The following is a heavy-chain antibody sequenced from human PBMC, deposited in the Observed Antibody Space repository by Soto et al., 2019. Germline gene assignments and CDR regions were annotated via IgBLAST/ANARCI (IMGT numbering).Heavy chain of an antibody. Sequence: SQTLSLTCAISGDSVSSNTPSCNWIRHSPSRGLEWLGRTYFRSKWYNDYAVSVKGRIIINPDTSNNQFSLQLNSVTPGDKAVYFCAKGDNLGPKTGYAFDPWGQGIMVTVSS. CDR2: TYFRSKWYN. J-gene: IGHJ5*02. V-gene: IGHV6-1*01. D-gene: IGHD5-12*01. CDR3: AKGDNLGPKTGYAFDP. CDR1: GDSVSSNTPS.